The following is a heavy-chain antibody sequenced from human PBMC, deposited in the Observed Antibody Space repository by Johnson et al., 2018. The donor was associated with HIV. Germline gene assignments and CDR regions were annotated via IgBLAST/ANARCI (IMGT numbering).Heavy chain of an antibody. CDR1: GFTVSSNY. V-gene: IGHV3-53*01. Sequence: VQLVESGGGLIQPGGSLRLSCAASGFTVSSNYMSWVRQAPGKGLEWVSVIYSGGSTYYADSVKGRFTISRDNPKNTLYLQMNSLGAEDKAVYYCASRTGWDAFDIWGQGTMVTVSS. D-gene: IGHD7-27*01. J-gene: IGHJ3*02. CDR2: IYSGGST. CDR3: ASRTGWDAFDI.